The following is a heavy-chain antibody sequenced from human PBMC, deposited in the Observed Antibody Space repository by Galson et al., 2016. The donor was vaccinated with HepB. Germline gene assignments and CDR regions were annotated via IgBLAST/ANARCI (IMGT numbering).Heavy chain of an antibody. CDR2: ISSNGVST. V-gene: IGHV3-64D*06. CDR1: GLTFSSYA. J-gene: IGHJ4*02. CDR3: ARVRSSWYYFDY. D-gene: IGHD6-13*01. Sequence: LRLSCAASGLTFSSYAMHWVRQTPGKGLEYVSSISSNGVSTYYTDSVRGRFTISRDNSKNTLYLQMSSLRVEDTAVYYCARVRSSWYYFDYWGQGTLVTVSS.